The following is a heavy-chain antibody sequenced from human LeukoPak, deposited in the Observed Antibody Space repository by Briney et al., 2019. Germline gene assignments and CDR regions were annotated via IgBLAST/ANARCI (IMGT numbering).Heavy chain of an antibody. J-gene: IGHJ2*01. CDR2: IIPIFGTA. V-gene: IGHV1-69*06. Sequence: SVKVSCKASGGTFSSYAISWVRQAPGQGLEWMGGIIPIFGTANYAQKLQGRVTITADKSTSTAYMELSSLRSEDTAVYYCARGLDAEVWYFDLWGRGTLVTVSS. CDR3: ARGLDAEVWYFDL. CDR1: GGTFSSYA. D-gene: IGHD5-12*01.